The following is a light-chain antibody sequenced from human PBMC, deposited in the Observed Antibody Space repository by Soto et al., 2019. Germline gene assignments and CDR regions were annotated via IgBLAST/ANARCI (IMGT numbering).Light chain of an antibody. CDR2: DAP. J-gene: IGKJ2*01. CDR1: QSVSSY. CDR3: QQRSNRPPYT. Sequence: EIVLTQSPATLSLSPGERATLSCRASQSVSSYLAWYQQKPGQAPRLLIYDAPNRATGIPARFSGSGSGTDFTLTISSLEPEDFAVYYCQQRSNRPPYTFGQGTKLEIK. V-gene: IGKV3-11*01.